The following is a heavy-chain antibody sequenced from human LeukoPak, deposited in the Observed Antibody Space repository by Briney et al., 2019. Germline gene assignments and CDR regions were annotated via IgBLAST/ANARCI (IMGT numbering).Heavy chain of an antibody. CDR2: INPNSGGT. CDR1: GYTFTGYY. V-gene: IGHV1-2*02. CDR3: ARGLGYYDSSGYYYVLDY. D-gene: IGHD3-22*01. Sequence: GASVKVSCKASGYTFTGYYMHWVRQAPGQGLEWMGWINPNSGGTNYAQKFQGRVTMTRDTSISTAYMELSSLRSEDTAVYYCARGLGYYDSSGYYYVLDYWGQGTLVTVSS. J-gene: IGHJ4*02.